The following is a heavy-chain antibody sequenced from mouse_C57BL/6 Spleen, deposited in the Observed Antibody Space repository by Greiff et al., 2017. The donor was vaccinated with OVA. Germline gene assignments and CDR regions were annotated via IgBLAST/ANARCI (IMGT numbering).Heavy chain of an antibody. CDR2: INPSNGGT. CDR3: ARWVIITTVVAVDY. V-gene: IGHV1-53*01. D-gene: IGHD1-1*01. CDR1: GYTFTSYW. J-gene: IGHJ2*01. Sequence: QVHVKQPGTELVKPGASVKLSCKASGYTFTSYWMHWVKQRPGHGLEWIGNINPSNGGTNYNEKFKSKATLTVDKSSSTAYMQLSSLTSEDSAVYYCARWVIITTVVAVDYWGQGTTLTVSS.